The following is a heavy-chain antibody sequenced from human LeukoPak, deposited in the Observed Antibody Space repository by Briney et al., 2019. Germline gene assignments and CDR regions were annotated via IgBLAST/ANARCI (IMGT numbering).Heavy chain of an antibody. CDR3: AKMGYYDSSGYDY. V-gene: IGHV3-30*18. J-gene: IGHJ4*02. CDR2: ISYDGSNK. CDR1: GFTFSSYG. Sequence: PGGSLRLSCAASGFTFSSYGMHWVRQAPGKGLEWVAVISYDGSNKYYADSVKGRFTISRDNSKNTLYLRMNSLRAEDTAVYYCAKMGYYDSSGYDYWGQGTLVTVSS. D-gene: IGHD3-22*01.